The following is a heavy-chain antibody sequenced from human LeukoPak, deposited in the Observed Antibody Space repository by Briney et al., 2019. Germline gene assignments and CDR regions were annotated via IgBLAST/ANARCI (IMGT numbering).Heavy chain of an antibody. J-gene: IGHJ4*02. V-gene: IGHV3-64D*06. CDR2: ISSSGGTT. CDR1: GFTFSSHA. D-gene: IGHD6-19*01. Sequence: SGGSLRLSCSASGFTFSSHAMHWVRQAPGKGLEYVSAISSSGGTTYYADSVKGRFTISRDNSKDTLYLQMSSLRTEDTAVYYCVKTPSGWQLVDYWGQGTLVTVSS. CDR3: VKTPSGWQLVDY.